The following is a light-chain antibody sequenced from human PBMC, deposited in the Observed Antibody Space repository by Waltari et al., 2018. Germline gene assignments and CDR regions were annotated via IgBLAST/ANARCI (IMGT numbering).Light chain of an antibody. Sequence: QSALTQPASVSGSPGQSITISCTGTSSDIGNYNLVSWYQHHPGKAPTFIIYEVSKRPSGVSDRFSGSKSGNTASLTISGLQAEDEADYYCCSYAGSSTFVVFGGGTKLTVL. V-gene: IGLV2-23*02. J-gene: IGLJ2*01. CDR3: CSYAGSSTFVV. CDR2: EVS. CDR1: SSDIGNYNL.